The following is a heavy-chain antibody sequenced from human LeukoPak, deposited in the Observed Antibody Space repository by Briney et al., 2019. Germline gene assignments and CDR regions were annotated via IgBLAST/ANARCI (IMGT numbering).Heavy chain of an antibody. Sequence: GGSLRLSCAASGFTFSTYAMNWVRQAPAKGLEWVSTVGGGGPTTDYADSVKDRFTISRDNSKNTLYLQMNSLRAEDTAVYFCARGFLGGTDQYFDSWGQGTLVTVSS. CDR3: ARGFLGGTDQYFDS. J-gene: IGHJ4*02. CDR1: GFTFSTYA. V-gene: IGHV3-23*01. D-gene: IGHD6-19*01. CDR2: VGGGGPTT.